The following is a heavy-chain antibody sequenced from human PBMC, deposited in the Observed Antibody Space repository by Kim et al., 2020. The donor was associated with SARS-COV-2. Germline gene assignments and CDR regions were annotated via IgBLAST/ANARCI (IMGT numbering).Heavy chain of an antibody. V-gene: IGHV1-24*01. D-gene: IGHD3-9*01. J-gene: IGHJ4*02. CDR3: ATDPLPQNTYYDILTGY. CDR1: GYTLTELS. Sequence: ASVKVSCKVSGYTLTELSMHWVRQAPGKGLEWMGGFDPEDGETIYAQKFQGRVTMTEDTSTDTAYMELSSLRSEDTAVYYCATDPLPQNTYYDILTGYWGQGTLVTVSS. CDR2: FDPEDGET.